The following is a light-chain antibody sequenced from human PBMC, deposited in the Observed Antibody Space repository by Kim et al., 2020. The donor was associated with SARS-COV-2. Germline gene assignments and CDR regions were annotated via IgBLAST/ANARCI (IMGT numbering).Light chain of an antibody. CDR3: SSYTSSSTFV. CDR2: DVN. CDR1: SNPISSYNY. Sequence: GQWITISSTGTSNPISSYNYVSWYQQHPGKAPKLMIHDVNHRPSGISNRFSGSKSGNTASLTISGLQAEDEADYYCSSYTSSSTFVFGTGPKVTVL. V-gene: IGLV2-14*03. J-gene: IGLJ1*01.